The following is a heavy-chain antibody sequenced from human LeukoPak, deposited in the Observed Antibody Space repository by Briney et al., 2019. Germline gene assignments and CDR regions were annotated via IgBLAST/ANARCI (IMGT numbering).Heavy chain of an antibody. Sequence: ASVKVSCKASGYTFTSYDINWVRQATGQGLEWMGWMNPNSGNTGYAQKFQGRVTMTRNTSISTAYMELSSLRSEDTAVYYCARTNYYGSGSYYWFDPWGQGTLVTVSS. J-gene: IGHJ5*02. CDR2: MNPNSGNT. CDR1: GYTFTSYD. D-gene: IGHD3-10*01. V-gene: IGHV1-8*01. CDR3: ARTNYYGSGSYYWFDP.